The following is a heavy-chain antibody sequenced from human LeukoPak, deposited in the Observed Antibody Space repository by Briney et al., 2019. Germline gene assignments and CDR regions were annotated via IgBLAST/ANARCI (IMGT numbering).Heavy chain of an antibody. D-gene: IGHD3-10*01. CDR3: VRGPYGSGSYR. V-gene: IGHV3-33*01. Sequence: GGSLRLSCAASGFAFSSYGRHWVRQAPGKGLEWVAAIWYDGSNQYYADSVKGRFTISRDNSQNTLYLQMNSLRAEDTAVYYCVRGPYGSGSYRWGQGTLVTVSA. CDR1: GFAFSSYG. J-gene: IGHJ4*02. CDR2: IWYDGSNQ.